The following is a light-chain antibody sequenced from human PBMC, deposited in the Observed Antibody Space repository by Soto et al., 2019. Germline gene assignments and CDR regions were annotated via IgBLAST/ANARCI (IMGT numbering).Light chain of an antibody. V-gene: IGKV3-20*01. CDR1: QSVSNNY. CDR2: GAS. J-gene: IGKJ5*01. CDR3: QQYGRSLIT. Sequence: EIVLTQSPGTLSLSPWERATLSCRASQSVSNNYLAWYQQKPGQAPRLLIYGASSRATGIPDRFSGSGSGTDFTLTISRLEPEDFAVYYCQQYGRSLITFGQGARLEIK.